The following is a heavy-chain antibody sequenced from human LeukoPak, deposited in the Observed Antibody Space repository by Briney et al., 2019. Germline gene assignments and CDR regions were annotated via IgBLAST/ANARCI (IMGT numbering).Heavy chain of an antibody. CDR3: ARDLTLRPDYYYYGMDV. J-gene: IGHJ6*02. D-gene: IGHD3-16*01. CDR2: IRYDGSNK. CDR1: GFTFSSYG. V-gene: IGHV3-30*02. Sequence: GGSLRLSCAASGFTFSSYGMHWVRQAPGKGLEWVAFIRYDGSNKYYADSVKGRFTISRDNSKNTLYLQMNSLRAEDTAVYYCARDLTLRPDYYYYGMDVWGQGTTVTVSS.